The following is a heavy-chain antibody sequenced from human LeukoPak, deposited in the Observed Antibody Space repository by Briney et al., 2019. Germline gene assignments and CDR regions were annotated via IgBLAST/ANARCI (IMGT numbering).Heavy chain of an antibody. J-gene: IGHJ4*02. CDR1: GITVSSNF. CDR2: IYSDGTT. CDR3: ARDYPSFDY. V-gene: IGHV3-53*01. Sequence: PGRSLRLSCAASGITVSSNFMSWVRQVPGKGQEWVTVIYSDGTTYFADSVKGRFTISRDNSKNALYLHMNSLRVEDTAVYYCARDYPSFDYWGQGTLFTVSS.